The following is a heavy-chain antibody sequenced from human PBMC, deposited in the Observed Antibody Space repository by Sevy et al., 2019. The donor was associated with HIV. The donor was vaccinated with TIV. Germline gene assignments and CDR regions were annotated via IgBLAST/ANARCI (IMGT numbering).Heavy chain of an antibody. CDR3: AKKVQLERPGN. CDR2: ISGSGGST. Sequence: GGSLRLSCAASGFTFSSYAMSWVRQAPGKGLEWVSAISGSGGSTYYADSVKGRFAISRNNSKNTRYLQMNGLRAEDTAVYYFAKKVQLERPGNWGQGTLVTVSS. V-gene: IGHV3-23*01. J-gene: IGHJ4*02. CDR1: GFTFSSYA. D-gene: IGHD1-1*01.